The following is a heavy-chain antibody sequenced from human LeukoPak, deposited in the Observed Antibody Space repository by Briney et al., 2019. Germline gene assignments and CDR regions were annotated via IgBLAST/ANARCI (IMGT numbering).Heavy chain of an antibody. Sequence: SQTLSLTCTVSGGSISSGSYYWSWIRQPAGKGLEWIGRIYTSGSTNYNPSLKSRVTISVDTSKNQFSLKLSSVTAADTAVYYCARGTFYCSSTSCYRGIYYYYGMDVGGQGTTVTVSS. CDR1: GGSISSGSYY. D-gene: IGHD2-2*01. CDR2: IYTSGST. CDR3: ARGTFYCSSTSCYRGIYYYYGMDV. J-gene: IGHJ6*02. V-gene: IGHV4-61*02.